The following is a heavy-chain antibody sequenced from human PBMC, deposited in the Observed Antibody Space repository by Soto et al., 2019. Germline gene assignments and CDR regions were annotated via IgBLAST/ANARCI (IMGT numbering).Heavy chain of an antibody. CDR2: MNPNTGKT. Sequence: QVQLVQSGAEVKKPGASVRVSCKASGYTFSNYDINWVRQATGEGLEWMGWMNPNTGKTGYAQKFKGRVTMTSNTSISTAYMELSSLRSEDTAVYYCARETGGMDVWGQGTTVTVSS. J-gene: IGHJ6*02. CDR1: GYTFSNYD. CDR3: ARETGGMDV. V-gene: IGHV1-8*01.